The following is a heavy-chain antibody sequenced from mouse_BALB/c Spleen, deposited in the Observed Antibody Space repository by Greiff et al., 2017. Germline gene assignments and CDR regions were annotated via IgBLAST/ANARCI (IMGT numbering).Heavy chain of an antibody. J-gene: IGHJ2*01. CDR2: IDPENGDT. Sequence: EVQRVESGAELVRSGASVKLSCTASGFNIKDYYMHWVKQRPEQGLEWIGWIDPENGDTEYAPKFQGKATMTADTSSNTAYLQLSSLTSEDTAVYYCFLLWLQVSYYFDYWGQGTTLTVSS. CDR1: GFNIKDYY. CDR3: FLLWLQVSYYFDY. V-gene: IGHV14-4*02. D-gene: IGHD2-2*01.